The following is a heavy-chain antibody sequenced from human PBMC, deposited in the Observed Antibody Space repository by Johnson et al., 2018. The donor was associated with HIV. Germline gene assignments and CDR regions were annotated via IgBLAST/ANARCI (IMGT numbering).Heavy chain of an antibody. CDR2: ISYAGSNK. CDR3: ARVAPAHDAFDI. V-gene: IGHV3-30*04. J-gene: IGHJ3*02. Sequence: QVQLVESGGGVVQPGRSLRLSCAASGFTFSTSAMHWVRQAPGKGLEWVAIISYAGSNKYYAHSVKGRFTISRDNSKNTLYLQMNSLSAEDTAVYYCARVAPAHDAFDIWGQGTMVTVSS. D-gene: IGHD2-2*01. CDR1: GFTFSTSA.